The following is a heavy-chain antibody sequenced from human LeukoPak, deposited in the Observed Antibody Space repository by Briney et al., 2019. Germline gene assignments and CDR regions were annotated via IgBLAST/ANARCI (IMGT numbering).Heavy chain of an antibody. Sequence: GGSLRLSCAASGFSFTTSGMSWVRQAPGKGLEWVSGISSSGDETHYADSVKGRFTISRDNSKNTLYLQMNSLRAEDTAIYYCAKEYTGTFSPFPSYFDNWGQGTLVTVSS. D-gene: IGHD1-26*01. CDR3: AKEYTGTFSPFPSYFDN. J-gene: IGHJ4*02. V-gene: IGHV3-23*01. CDR1: GFSFTTSG. CDR2: ISSSGDET.